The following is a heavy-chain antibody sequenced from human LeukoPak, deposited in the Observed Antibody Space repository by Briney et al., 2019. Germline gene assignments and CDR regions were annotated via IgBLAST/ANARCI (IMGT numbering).Heavy chain of an antibody. CDR1: GGSISSYY. J-gene: IGHJ4*02. CDR2: IYTSGST. CDR3: ARLYGQAVADY. D-gene: IGHD2/OR15-2a*01. Sequence: SETLSLTCTVSGGSISSYYWSWIRQPPGKGLEWIGYIYTSGSTNYNPSLKSRVTISVDTSKNQFSLKLSSVTAADTAVYYCARLYGQAVADYWGQGTLVTVSS. V-gene: IGHV4-4*09.